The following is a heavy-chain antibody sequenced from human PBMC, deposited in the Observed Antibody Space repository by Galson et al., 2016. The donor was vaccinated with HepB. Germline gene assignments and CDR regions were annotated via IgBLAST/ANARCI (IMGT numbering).Heavy chain of an antibody. CDR1: GGSFSGYN. CDR2: IHHNGGT. Sequence: SETLSLTCAVYGGSFSGYNWTWIRQPPGKGLEWIGEIHHNGGTIYNPSLKSRITMSVDTSKNQLSLSLRSVTAADTAMYYCARPRSGPVGGNYYMDVWGQGTTVTISS. D-gene: IGHD6-25*01. J-gene: IGHJ6*02. CDR3: ARPRSGPVGGNYYMDV. V-gene: IGHV4-34*01.